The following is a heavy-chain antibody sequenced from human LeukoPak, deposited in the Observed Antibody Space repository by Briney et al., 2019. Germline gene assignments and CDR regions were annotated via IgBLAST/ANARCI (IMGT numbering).Heavy chain of an antibody. CDR1: GYTFTGNY. V-gene: IGHV1-2*02. CDR3: AGGDYGLDY. J-gene: IGHJ4*02. CDR2: NNTNSGGT. Sequence: ASVKVSCKASGYTFTGNYMHWVRQAPGQGLEWMGWNNTNSGGTNYGQKFQGRVTMTRDTSISTAYMELSRLRSDDTAVYYCAGGDYGLDYWGQGTLVTVSS. D-gene: IGHD4-17*01.